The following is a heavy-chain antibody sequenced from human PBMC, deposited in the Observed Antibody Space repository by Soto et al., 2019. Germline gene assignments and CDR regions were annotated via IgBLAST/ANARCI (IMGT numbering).Heavy chain of an antibody. J-gene: IGHJ6*03. D-gene: IGHD3-16*02. V-gene: IGHV1-69*08. Sequence: QVQLVQSGAEVKKPGSSVKVSCKASGGTFSSYTISWVRQAPGQGLEWMGRIIPILGIANYAQKFQGRVTTTADKSTSTAYMELSSLRSEDTAVYYCARDTRSYPDYYYYMDVWGKGTTVTVSS. CDR3: ARDTRSYPDYYYYMDV. CDR1: GGTFSSYT. CDR2: IIPILGIA.